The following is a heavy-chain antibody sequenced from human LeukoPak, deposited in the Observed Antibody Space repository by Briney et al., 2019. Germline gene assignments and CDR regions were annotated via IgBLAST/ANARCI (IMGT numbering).Heavy chain of an antibody. D-gene: IGHD3-10*01. CDR1: GDSFCSNSAA. Sequence: SQTLSLTCAVSGDSFCSNSAAWDWHRQSPWRGRESLGRTYYRSKWYNDYAVSVKGRITISADTSKNQFSLQLNSVTPEDTAVYYCARSISGLGDWGQGTLVTVSS. J-gene: IGHJ4*02. CDR3: ARSISGLGD. CDR2: TYYRSKWYN. V-gene: IGHV6-1*01.